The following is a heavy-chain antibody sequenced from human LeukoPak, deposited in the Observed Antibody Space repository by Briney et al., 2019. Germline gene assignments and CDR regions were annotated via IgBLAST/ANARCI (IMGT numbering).Heavy chain of an antibody. D-gene: IGHD2-21*02. Sequence: GGSLRLSCAASGFTFSSYGMHWVRQAPGKGLEWVAGIWYDGSNKYYADSVKGRFTISRDNSKNTLYLQMNSLRAEDTAVYYCASGGCGGDCYSDFDYWGQGTLVTVSS. CDR1: GFTFSSYG. J-gene: IGHJ4*02. CDR2: IWYDGSNK. CDR3: ASGGCGGDCYSDFDY. V-gene: IGHV3-33*01.